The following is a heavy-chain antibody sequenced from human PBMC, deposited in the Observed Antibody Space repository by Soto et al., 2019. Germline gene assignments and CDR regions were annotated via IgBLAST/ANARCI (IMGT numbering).Heavy chain of an antibody. J-gene: IGHJ3*02. D-gene: IGHD1-26*01. CDR2: IDPSGGTT. CDR1: GYTFTASY. CDR3: ARDSGHYYRSDAFDK. Sequence: QVQLVQSGAEVKKPGASVKVSCKASGYTFTASYMHWVRLAPGHGLEWMGIIDPSGGTTSYSQKFQGRVTMTRDTSTSTVYMELNSLISEDTAVFYCARDSGHYYRSDAFDKWGQGTMVTVSS. V-gene: IGHV1-46*01.